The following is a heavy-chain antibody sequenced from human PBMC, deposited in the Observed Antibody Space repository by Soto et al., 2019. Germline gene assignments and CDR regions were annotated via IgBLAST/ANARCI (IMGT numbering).Heavy chain of an antibody. CDR2: INASGGST. CDR3: ARDPSGIAVAGPYGMDV. V-gene: IGHV1-46*01. J-gene: IGHJ6*02. CDR1: GYTFTSYG. D-gene: IGHD6-19*01. Sequence: SPVKVSSKASGYTFTSYGISWVRQAPVQGLEWMGIINASGGSTSYAQKFQGRVTMTRDTSTSTVYMELSSLRSEDTAVYYCARDPSGIAVAGPYGMDVWGQGTTVTVSS.